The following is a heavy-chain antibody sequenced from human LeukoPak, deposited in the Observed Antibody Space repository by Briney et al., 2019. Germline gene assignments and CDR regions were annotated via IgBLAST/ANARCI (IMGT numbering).Heavy chain of an antibody. D-gene: IGHD3-16*01. CDR2: ISSSGSTI. J-gene: IGHJ6*03. CDR1: AFTFSDYY. V-gene: IGHV3-11*04. Sequence: PGGSLRLSCAASAFTFSDYYMSWIRQAPGKGLEWVSYISSSGSTIYYADSVKGRFTISRDNAKNSLYLQMNSLRAEDTAVYYCARCLNSYYYYMDVWGKGTTVTVSS. CDR3: ARCLNSYYYYMDV.